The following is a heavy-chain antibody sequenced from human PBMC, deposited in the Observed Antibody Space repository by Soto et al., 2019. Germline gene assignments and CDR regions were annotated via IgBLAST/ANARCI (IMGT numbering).Heavy chain of an antibody. J-gene: IGHJ4*02. D-gene: IGHD2-15*01. V-gene: IGHV3-23*01. CDR1: GFTFSSYA. Sequence: GGSLRLSCAASGFTFSSYAMSWVRQAPGKGLEWVSAISGSGGSTYYADSVKGRFTISRDNSKNTLYLQMNSLRAEDTAVYYCAKDDDIVVVVAAKWSGYFDYWGQGTLVTVSS. CDR3: AKDDDIVVVVAAKWSGYFDY. CDR2: ISGSGGST.